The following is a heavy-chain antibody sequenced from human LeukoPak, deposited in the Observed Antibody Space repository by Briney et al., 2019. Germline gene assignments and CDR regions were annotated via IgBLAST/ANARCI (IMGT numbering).Heavy chain of an antibody. Sequence: SETLSLTCTVSGGSISSGSYYWGWIRQPPGKGLEWIGSISYSGSTYYNPSLKSRVTISVDTSKNQFSLKLSSMTAADTAVYYCARVTVTGTARGFFDYWGRGTLVTVSS. V-gene: IGHV4-39*01. CDR3: ARVTVTGTARGFFDY. CDR2: ISYSGST. CDR1: GGSISSGSYY. D-gene: IGHD1-7*01. J-gene: IGHJ4*02.